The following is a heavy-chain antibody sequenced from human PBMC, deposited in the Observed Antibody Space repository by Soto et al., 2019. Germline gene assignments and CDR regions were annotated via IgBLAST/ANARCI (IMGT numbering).Heavy chain of an antibody. CDR3: ARVVVPVTCWAFDI. V-gene: IGHV4-59*01. CDR2: VYKSGSI. J-gene: IGHJ3*02. D-gene: IGHD2-21*01. Sequence: QVRLQESGPGLVKPSETLSLTCTVSGASISSYHWSWIRQPPGKGLEWIGYVYKSGSINYNPALNSLVAILADTSKSQVSLNLNAVTAADTAVDFCARVVVPVTCWAFDIWGEGTMCTVSS. CDR1: GASISSYH.